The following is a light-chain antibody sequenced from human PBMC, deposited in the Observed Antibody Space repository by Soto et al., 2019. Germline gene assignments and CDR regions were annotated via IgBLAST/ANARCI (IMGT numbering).Light chain of an antibody. CDR1: QSIGKH. CDR2: AAS. J-gene: IGKJ5*01. CDR3: QQGYTSAIT. Sequence: DIQITQAPCSLSASRGDRGTIPCRASQSIGKHLNWYQQKPGKAPKFLIYAASNLQSGVPSRFSGSGSGTDFTLTVNSLQPEDFATYYCQQGYTSAITFGQGTRLEIK. V-gene: IGKV1-39*01.